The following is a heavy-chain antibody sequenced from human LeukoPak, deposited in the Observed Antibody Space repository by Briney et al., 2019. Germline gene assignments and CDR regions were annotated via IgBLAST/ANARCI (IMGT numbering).Heavy chain of an antibody. V-gene: IGHV3-30*18. CDR3: AKDLGGPWNGMDV. J-gene: IGHJ6*02. CDR2: ISYDGSNK. CDR1: GFTFSSYG. Sequence: PEGSLRLSCAASGFTFSSYGMHWVRQAPGKGLEWVAVISYDGSNKYYADSVKGRFTISRDNSKNTLYLQMNSLRAEDTAVYYCAKDLGGPWNGMDVWGQGTTVTVSS. D-gene: IGHD1-26*01.